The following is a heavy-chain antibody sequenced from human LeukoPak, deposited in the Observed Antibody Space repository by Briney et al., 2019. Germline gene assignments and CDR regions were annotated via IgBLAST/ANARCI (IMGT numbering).Heavy chain of an antibody. CDR2: IYSGGST. D-gene: IGHD2-2*01. J-gene: IGHJ4*02. Sequence: GSLRLSCAASGFTFSSYAMSWVRQAPGKGLEWVSIIYSGGSTYYADSVKGRFTISRDNSKNTLYLQMNSLRAEDTAVYYCAHGSMYQLDYWGQGTLVTVSS. CDR1: GFTFSSYA. CDR3: AHGSMYQLDY. V-gene: IGHV3-23*03.